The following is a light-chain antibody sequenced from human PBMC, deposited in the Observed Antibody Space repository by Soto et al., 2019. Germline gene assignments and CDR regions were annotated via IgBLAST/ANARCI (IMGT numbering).Light chain of an antibody. J-gene: IGKJ1*01. CDR2: LAS. V-gene: IGKV1-39*01. Sequence: DIQMTQSPSSLSASVGDRVTITCRASQSISSNLNWYQQKPGKAPKLLIYLASSLSSGVPSKFSGSGSGTDFTLTISVLQPEDSATYYCQQTYKTPLTFGQGTKVDIK. CDR3: QQTYKTPLT. CDR1: QSISSN.